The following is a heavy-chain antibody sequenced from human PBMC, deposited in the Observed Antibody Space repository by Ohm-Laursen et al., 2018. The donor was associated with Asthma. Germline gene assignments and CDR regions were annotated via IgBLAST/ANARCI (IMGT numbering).Heavy chain of an antibody. Sequence: SLRLSCAASGFTFSTYAMTWIRPAPGKGLEWVAAISANGGATYYADSVRGRFTVPRDNSKNTLFLQMHSLRAEDTAVYYCTKEDFWNPYFGHWGQGALVTVSP. CDR3: TKEDFWNPYFGH. J-gene: IGHJ4*02. CDR1: GFTFSTYA. V-gene: IGHV3-23*01. CDR2: ISANGGAT. D-gene: IGHD3-3*01.